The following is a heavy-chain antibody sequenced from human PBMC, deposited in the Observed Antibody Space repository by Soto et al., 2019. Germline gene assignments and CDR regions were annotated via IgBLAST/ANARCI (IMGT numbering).Heavy chain of an antibody. J-gene: IGHJ4*02. CDR3: ARGMTPPGAPTWYYFDS. Sequence: SETLSLTCTVSGASITGTSYWSWIRQPAGKGLEWIGRFSLSGTTNYNPSLRSRVTMSADVSKNQFSLRLTSVTAADAALYYCARGMTPPGAPTWYYFDSWGQGTLVTVSS. CDR2: FSLSGTT. CDR1: GASITGTSY. V-gene: IGHV4-4*07. D-gene: IGHD2-8*02.